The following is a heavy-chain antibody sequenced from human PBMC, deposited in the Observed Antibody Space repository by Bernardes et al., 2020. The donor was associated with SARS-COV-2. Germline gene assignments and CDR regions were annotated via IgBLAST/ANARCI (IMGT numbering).Heavy chain of an antibody. V-gene: IGHV3-33*01. J-gene: IGHJ4*02. CDR1: GFTFSTYA. Sequence: SLRLSCAASGFTFSTYAMHWVRQAPGKGLEWVAVIWYDGTNKYYADSVRGRFTISRDNSENTVSLQMNSLRVEDTAVYYCARERKEAATDYWGQGTLVTVSS. CDR3: ARERKEAATDY. D-gene: IGHD2-15*01. CDR2: IWYDGTNK.